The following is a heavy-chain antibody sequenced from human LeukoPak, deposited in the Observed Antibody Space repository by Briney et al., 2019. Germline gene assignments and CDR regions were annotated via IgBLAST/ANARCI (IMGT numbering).Heavy chain of an antibody. CDR3: ARAGSSYYDLDY. V-gene: IGHV1-46*01. Sequence: GASVKVSCKASGYTLTSYYMHWVRQAPGQGLEWMGIINPSGGSTSYAQKFQGRVTMTRDTSTSTVYMELSSLRSEDTAVYYCARAGSSYYDLDYWGQGTLVTVSS. D-gene: IGHD1-26*01. CDR2: INPSGGST. CDR1: GYTLTSYY. J-gene: IGHJ4*02.